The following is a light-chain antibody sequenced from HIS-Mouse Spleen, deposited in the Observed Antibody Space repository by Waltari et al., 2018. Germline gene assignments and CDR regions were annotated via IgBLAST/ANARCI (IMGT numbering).Light chain of an antibody. V-gene: IGLV2-23*01. CDR2: EGS. J-gene: IGLJ2*01. CDR1: SSDVGSYNL. CDR3: CSYAGSSTVV. Sequence: QSALTQPASASGSPGQSITISCPGTSSDVGSYNLVSCYQQHPGKASKPMIYEGSKRPSGVSNRFSGSKSGNTASLTISGLQAEDEADYYCCSYAGSSTVVFGGGTKLTVL.